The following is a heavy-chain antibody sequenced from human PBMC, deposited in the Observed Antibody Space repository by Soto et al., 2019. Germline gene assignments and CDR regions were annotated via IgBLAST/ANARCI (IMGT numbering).Heavy chain of an antibody. CDR3: ARGYLRGYSYGSADY. V-gene: IGHV1-69*01. J-gene: IGHJ4*02. CDR2: IIPIFGTA. Sequence: SVYVSFKASGGTFSSYSISWVRQAPGQGLEWMGGIIPIFGTANYAQKFQGRVTITADESTSTAYMELSSLRSEDTAVYYCARGYLRGYSYGSADYAGQGTLVTVSS. CDR1: GGTFSSYS. D-gene: IGHD5-18*01.